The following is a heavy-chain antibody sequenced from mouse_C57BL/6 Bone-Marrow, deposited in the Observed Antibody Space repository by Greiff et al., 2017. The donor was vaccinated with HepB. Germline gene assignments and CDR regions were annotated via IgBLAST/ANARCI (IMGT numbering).Heavy chain of an antibody. CDR3: ARSFITTVAPYAMDY. V-gene: IGHV1-39*01. J-gene: IGHJ4*01. D-gene: IGHD1-1*01. CDR2: INPNYGTT. CDR1: GYSFTDYN. Sequence: EVQLVESGPELVKPGASVKISCKASGYSFTDYNMNWVKQSNGKSLEWIGVINPNYGTTSYNQKFKGKATLTVDQSSSTAYMQLNSLTSEDSAVYYCARSFITTVAPYAMDYWGQGTSVTVSS.